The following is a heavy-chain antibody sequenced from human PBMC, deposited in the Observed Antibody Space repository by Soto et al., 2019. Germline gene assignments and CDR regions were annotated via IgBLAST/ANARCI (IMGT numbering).Heavy chain of an antibody. J-gene: IGHJ5*02. CDR3: ARFKHRITMIVVANNWFDP. V-gene: IGHV1-18*01. Sequence: QVQLVQSGAEVKKPGASVKVSCKASGYTFTSYGISWVRQAPGQGLEWMGWIIAYHGNTNYAQKLQGRVTMTTDTSTSTAYMELRSLRSDDTAVYYCARFKHRITMIVVANNWFDPWGQGTLVTVSS. CDR2: IIAYHGNT. D-gene: IGHD3-22*01. CDR1: GYTFTSYG.